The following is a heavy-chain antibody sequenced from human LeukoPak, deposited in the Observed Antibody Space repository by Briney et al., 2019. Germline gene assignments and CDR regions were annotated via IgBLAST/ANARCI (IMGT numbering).Heavy chain of an antibody. V-gene: IGHV3-11*01. CDR3: AKDLEYSSGWYHFDY. Sequence: PGGSLRLSCGVSGFIFSDYYMSWIRQAPGKGLEWLSYISSTGKTKYYADSVKGRFTISRDNSKNTLYLQMNSLRAEDTAVYYCAKDLEYSSGWYHFDYWGQGTLVTVSS. CDR1: GFIFSDYY. CDR2: ISSTGKTK. D-gene: IGHD6-19*01. J-gene: IGHJ4*02.